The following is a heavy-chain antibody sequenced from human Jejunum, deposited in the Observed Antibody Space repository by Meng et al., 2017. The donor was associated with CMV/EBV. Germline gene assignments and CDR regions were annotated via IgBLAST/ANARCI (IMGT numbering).Heavy chain of an antibody. CDR1: GISVTTNY. CDR2: IYSGGDKT. Sequence: NLVESGGGVGQPGGSLSISCAVSGISVTTNYMTWVRQTPGKGLEWVSVIYSGGDKTYYADSVKGRFTISRDSSRNTLYLQMTSLRAGDTALYYCARGAMSFESWGQGTLVTVSS. J-gene: IGHJ5*01. V-gene: IGHV3-66*01. CDR3: ARGAMSFES.